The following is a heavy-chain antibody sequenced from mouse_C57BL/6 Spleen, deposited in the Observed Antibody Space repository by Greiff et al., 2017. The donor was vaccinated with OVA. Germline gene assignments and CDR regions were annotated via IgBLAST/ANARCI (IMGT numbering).Heavy chain of an antibody. V-gene: IGHV1-53*01. CDR3: ARELRLLYYFDY. CDR2: INPSNGGT. Sequence: QVQLQQPGPELVKPGASVKLSCKASGYTFTSYWMHWVKQRPGQGLEWIGNINPSNGGTNYNEKFKSKATLTVDKSSSTAYMQLSSLTSEDSAVYYCARELRLLYYFDYWGQGTTLTVSS. D-gene: IGHD3-2*02. CDR1: GYTFTSYW. J-gene: IGHJ2*01.